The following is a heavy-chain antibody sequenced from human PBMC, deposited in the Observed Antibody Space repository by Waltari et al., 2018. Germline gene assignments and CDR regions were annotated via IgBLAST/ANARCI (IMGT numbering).Heavy chain of an antibody. CDR3: AKDRGTDYAFDI. V-gene: IGHV3-33*06. D-gene: IGHD3-16*01. CDR1: GFTFSSYG. J-gene: IGHJ3*02. CDR2: IWYDGSNK. Sequence: QVQLVESGGGVVQPGRSLRLSCAASGFTFSSYGMHWVRQAPGKGLEWVAVIWYDGSNKYDADAVKGRFTISRDNSKNTLYLQMNSLRAEDTAVYYCAKDRGTDYAFDIWGQGTMVTVSS.